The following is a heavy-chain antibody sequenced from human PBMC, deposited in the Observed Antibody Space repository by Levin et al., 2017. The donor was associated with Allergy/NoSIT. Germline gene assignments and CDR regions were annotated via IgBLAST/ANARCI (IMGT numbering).Heavy chain of an antibody. CDR1: GFTFSSSW. Sequence: LSLTCAASGFTFSSSWMSWVRQAPGKGLEWVANIKQDGTEKYYVDSVKGRFTISKDNAKNSVSLLMSSLRVEDTAVYYCARNWRSAFDIWGQGTMVTVSS. J-gene: IGHJ3*02. V-gene: IGHV3-7*04. CDR3: ARNWRSAFDI. CDR2: IKQDGTEK. D-gene: IGHD2-8*02.